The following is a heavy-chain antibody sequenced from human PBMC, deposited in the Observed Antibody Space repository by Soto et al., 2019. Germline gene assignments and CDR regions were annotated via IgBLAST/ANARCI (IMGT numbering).Heavy chain of an antibody. D-gene: IGHD3-10*01. V-gene: IGHV1-18*01. CDR1: GYTFTSYG. Sequence: GASVKVSCKASGYTFTSYGISWVRQAPGQGLEWMGWISAYNGNTNYAQKLQGRVTMTTDTSTSTAYMELRSLRSDDTAVYYCARTYGSGSYFLLYYGMDVWGQGTTVTVSS. CDR3: ARTYGSGSYFLLYYGMDV. J-gene: IGHJ6*02. CDR2: ISAYNGNT.